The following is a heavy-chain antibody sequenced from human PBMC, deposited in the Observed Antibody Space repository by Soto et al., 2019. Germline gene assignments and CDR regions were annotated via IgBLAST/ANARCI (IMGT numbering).Heavy chain of an antibody. Sequence: SETLRHTWTVSGGTISRSSYFGGWIRQPPGKGLEWIGTIYYSGTTNYNQSLKSRVTIYVDTYQNQFSLKLNSLTAADTAVYYCARLLGIKFAYWGHGALVSGS. CDR3: ARLLGIKFAY. CDR2: IYYSGTT. D-gene: IGHD3-10*01. CDR1: GGTISRSSYF. V-gene: IGHV4-39*01. J-gene: IGHJ4*01.